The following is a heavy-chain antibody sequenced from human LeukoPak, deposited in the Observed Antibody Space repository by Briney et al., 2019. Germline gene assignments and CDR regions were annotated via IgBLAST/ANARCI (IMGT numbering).Heavy chain of an antibody. CDR2: ISGSGGST. V-gene: IGHV3-23*01. J-gene: IGHJ6*03. CDR3: ARGGVEQPFVYYYYYMDV. Sequence: GGSLRLSCAASGFTFSNYAMNWVRQAPGKGLEWVSGISGSGGSTYYADSVKGRFTIPRDNAKNSLYLQMNSLRAEDTAVYYCARGGVEQPFVYYYYYMDVWGKGTTVTVSS. D-gene: IGHD6-13*01. CDR1: GFTFSNYA.